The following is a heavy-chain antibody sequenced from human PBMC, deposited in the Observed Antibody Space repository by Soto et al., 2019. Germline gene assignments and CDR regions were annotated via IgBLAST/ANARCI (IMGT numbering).Heavy chain of an antibody. CDR3: AKDRAAGSGYLYYFDC. D-gene: IGHD3-22*01. CDR2: ISGSGGST. J-gene: IGHJ4*02. CDR1: GFTFSSYA. V-gene: IGHV3-23*01. Sequence: GGSLRLSCAASGFTFSSYAMSWVRQAPGKGLEWVSAISGSGGSTYYADSVKGRFTISRDNSKNTLYLQMNSLRAEDTAVYYCAKDRAAGSGYLYYFDCWGQGTLFTVSS.